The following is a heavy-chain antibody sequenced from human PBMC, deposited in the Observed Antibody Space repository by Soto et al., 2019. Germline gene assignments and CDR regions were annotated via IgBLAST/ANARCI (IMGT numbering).Heavy chain of an antibody. CDR1: GYTFTSYG. D-gene: IGHD2-2*01. CDR2: VNPILSMS. CDR3: ARGRSIANNCISTSCLIRSYGMDV. Sequence: GASVKVSCKASGYTFTSYGISWVRQAPGLGLEWMGRVNPILSMSNYAQKFQGRVTMTADKSTSTAYMELSSLRSEDTAVYYCARGRSIANNCISTSCLIRSYGMDVWGQGTTVTVSS. J-gene: IGHJ6*02. V-gene: IGHV1-69*04.